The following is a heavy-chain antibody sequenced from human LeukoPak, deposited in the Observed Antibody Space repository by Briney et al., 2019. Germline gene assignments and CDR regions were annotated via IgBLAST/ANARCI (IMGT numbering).Heavy chain of an antibody. J-gene: IGHJ3*01. Sequence: PGGSLRLSCVVSGFTFTSSWMTWVRQAPGKGLEWVANIKQGGSEKHYVDSVKGRFTISRDNAKNSLYLQMSSLRAEDTAIYYCAREPGIGYAFDFWGQGTVVTVSS. CDR1: GFTFTSSW. CDR3: AREPGIGYAFDF. D-gene: IGHD3-10*01. V-gene: IGHV3-7*01. CDR2: IKQGGSEK.